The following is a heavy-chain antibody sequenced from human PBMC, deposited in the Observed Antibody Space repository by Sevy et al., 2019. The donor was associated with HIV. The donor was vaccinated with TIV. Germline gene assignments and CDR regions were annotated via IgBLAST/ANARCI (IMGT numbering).Heavy chain of an antibody. V-gene: IGHV3-48*01. CDR1: GFTFSSYS. CDR2: ISSSSSTI. CDR3: ARTGPPGYYYVCSGSDY. D-gene: IGHD3-22*01. J-gene: IGHJ4*02. Sequence: GGSLRLSCAASGFTFSSYSMNWVRQAPGKGLEWVSYISSSSSTIYYADSVKGRFTISRDNAKNSLYLQMNSLRAEDTAVYYCARTGPPGYYYVCSGSDYWGQGTLVTVSS.